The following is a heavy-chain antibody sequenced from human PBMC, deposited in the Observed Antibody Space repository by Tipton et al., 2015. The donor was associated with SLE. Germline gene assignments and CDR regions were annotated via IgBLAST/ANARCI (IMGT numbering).Heavy chain of an antibody. Sequence: GSLRLSCSASGFTFSSYAMHWVRQAPGKGLEYVSGISSHGGSTYYADSVKGRFTISRDNAKNTLYLQMNSLRAEDTAVYYCASGVRDSSGFDYWGQGTLVTVSS. D-gene: IGHD6-19*01. CDR1: GFTFSSYA. CDR2: ISSHGGST. CDR3: ASGVRDSSGFDY. V-gene: IGHV3-64*04. J-gene: IGHJ4*02.